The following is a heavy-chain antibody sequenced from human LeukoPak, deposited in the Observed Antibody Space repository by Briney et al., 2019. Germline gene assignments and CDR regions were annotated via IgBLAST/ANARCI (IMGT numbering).Heavy chain of an antibody. CDR3: ARXRTGIAARYFDY. CDR2: ISSSRSYI. D-gene: IGHD6-6*01. Sequence: GGSLRLSCAASGFTFSSYSMNWVRQAPGKGLEWVSSISSSRSYIYYADSVKGRFTISRDNAKNSLYLQMNSLRAEDTAVYYCARXRTGIAARYFDYWGQGTLVTVSS. J-gene: IGHJ4*02. CDR1: GFTFSSYS. V-gene: IGHV3-21*01.